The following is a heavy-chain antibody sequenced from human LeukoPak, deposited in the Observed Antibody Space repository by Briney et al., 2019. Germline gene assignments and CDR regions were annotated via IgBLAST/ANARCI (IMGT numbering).Heavy chain of an antibody. CDR3: ARRFGELSPYYFDY. CDR2: INHSGST. Sequence: SETLSLTCAVYGGSFSGYYWSWIRQPPEKGLEWIGEINHSGSTNYNPSLKSRVTISVDTSKNQFSLKLSSVTAADTAVYYCARRFGELSPYYFDYWGQGTLVTVSS. CDR1: GGSFSGYY. J-gene: IGHJ4*02. D-gene: IGHD3-10*01. V-gene: IGHV4-34*01.